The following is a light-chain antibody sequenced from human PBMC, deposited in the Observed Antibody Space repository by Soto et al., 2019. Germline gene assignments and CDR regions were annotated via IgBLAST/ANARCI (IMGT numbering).Light chain of an antibody. CDR2: DVT. J-gene: IGLJ3*02. Sequence: QSALTQPPSASGSPGQSVTISCTGTSRDVGGYNYVSWYQQHPGKAPKLMIYDVTKRPSGVPDRFSGSKSGNTASLTVSGLQAEDEADYYCCSYAGRYTWVFGGGTKLTVL. CDR1: SRDVGGYNY. V-gene: IGLV2-8*01. CDR3: CSYAGRYTWV.